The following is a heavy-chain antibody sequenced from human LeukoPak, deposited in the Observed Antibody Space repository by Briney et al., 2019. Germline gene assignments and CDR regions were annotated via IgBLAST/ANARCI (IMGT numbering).Heavy chain of an antibody. CDR2: ITGGGTST. CDR3: AKGLYTSSGYHFQS. V-gene: IGHV3-23*01. D-gene: IGHD6-13*01. Sequence: SGGSLRLSCAASGFTFSSCAMSWVRQAPGKGLEWVSTITGGGTSTYYADSVKGRFTTSRDNSKNTLFLQMASLGAGDTAIYYCAKGLYTSSGYHFQSWGQGTLVTVSS. CDR1: GFTFSSCA. J-gene: IGHJ4*02.